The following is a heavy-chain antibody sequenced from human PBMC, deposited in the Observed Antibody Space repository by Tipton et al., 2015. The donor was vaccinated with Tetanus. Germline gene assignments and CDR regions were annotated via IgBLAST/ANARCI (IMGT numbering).Heavy chain of an antibody. J-gene: IGHJ6*02. CDR3: ATKMYSCAYNGLYCLAV. V-gene: IGHV1-69*01. CDR1: GGTFSSYA. CDR2: IIPIFGTA. Sequence: QLVQSGAEVKKPGSSVKVSCKASGGTFSSYAISWVRQAPGQGLEWMGGIIPIFGTANYAQKFQGRVTITADESTSTAYMQLSSLRSEGTAVYYCATKMYSCAYNGLYCLAVWGQGTSVTVS. D-gene: IGHD5-18*01.